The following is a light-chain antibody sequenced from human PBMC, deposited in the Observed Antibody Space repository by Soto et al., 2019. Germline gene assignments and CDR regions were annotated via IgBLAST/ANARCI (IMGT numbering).Light chain of an antibody. Sequence: QSALTQPASVSGSPGQSITISCTGTNSDIGGYNYVSWYRHHPGEAPKLMIYGVTNRPSGVSTRFSGSKSGNTASLTISGLQDEDEADYYCSSYAGSYSWVLFGGGTKLTVL. CDR1: NSDIGGYNY. CDR2: GVT. V-gene: IGLV2-14*01. CDR3: SSYAGSYSWVL. J-gene: IGLJ2*01.